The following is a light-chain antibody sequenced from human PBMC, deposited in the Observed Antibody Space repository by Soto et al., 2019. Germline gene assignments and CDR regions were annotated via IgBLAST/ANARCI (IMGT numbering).Light chain of an antibody. V-gene: IGKV3-20*01. J-gene: IGKJ1*01. CDR1: QSVSSNY. CDR3: QQYGSSPT. CDR2: DVS. Sequence: ETVLTQSPGTLSLSPGERATLSCRSSQSVSSNYLAWYQQKPGQAPRLLIYDVSSRATGIPDRFSGSGSGTDFTLTISRLEPEDFAMDYCQQYGSSPTLGKGTKVEIK.